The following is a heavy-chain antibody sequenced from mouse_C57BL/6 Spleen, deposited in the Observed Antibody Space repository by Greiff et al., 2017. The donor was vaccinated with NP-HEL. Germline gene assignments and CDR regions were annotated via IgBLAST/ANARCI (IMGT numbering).Heavy chain of an antibody. CDR2: IHPNSGST. CDR3: ARPIFYENSEWYFDD. V-gene: IGHV1-64*01. D-gene: IGHD2-4*01. Sequence: VQLQQSGAELVKPGASVKLSCKASGYTFTSYWMHWVKQRPGQGLEWIGMIHPNSGSTNYNEKFKSKATLTVDKSSSTAYMQLSSLTSEDSAVYYCARPIFYENSEWYFDDWGTGTTVTVSS. CDR1: GYTFTSYW. J-gene: IGHJ1*03.